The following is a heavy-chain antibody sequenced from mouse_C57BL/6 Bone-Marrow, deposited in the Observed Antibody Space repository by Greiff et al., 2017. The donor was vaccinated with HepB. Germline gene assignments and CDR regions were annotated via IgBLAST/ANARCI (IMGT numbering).Heavy chain of an antibody. J-gene: IGHJ2*01. Sequence: ESGAELARPGASVKLSCKASGYTFTSYGISWVKQRTGQGLEWIGEIYPRSGNTYYNEKFKGKATLTADKSSSTAYMELRSLTSEDSAVYFCARSDGYSYYFDYWGQGTTLTVSS. D-gene: IGHD2-3*01. CDR1: GYTFTSYG. CDR3: ARSDGYSYYFDY. V-gene: IGHV1-81*01. CDR2: IYPRSGNT.